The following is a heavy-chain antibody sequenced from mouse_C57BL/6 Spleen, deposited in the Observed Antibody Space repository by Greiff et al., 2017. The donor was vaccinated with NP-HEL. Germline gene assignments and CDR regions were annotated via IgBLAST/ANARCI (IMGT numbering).Heavy chain of an antibody. CDR2: INPSTGGT. Sequence: EVQLQQSGPELVKPGASVKISCKASGYSFTGYYMNWVKQSPEKSLEWIGEINPSTGGTTYNQKFKAKATLTVDKSSSTDYMQLKSLTSEDSAVYYCARMDYYSNYPAYWGQGTLVTVSA. CDR1: GYSFTGYY. J-gene: IGHJ3*01. V-gene: IGHV1-42*01. D-gene: IGHD2-5*01. CDR3: ARMDYYSNYPAY.